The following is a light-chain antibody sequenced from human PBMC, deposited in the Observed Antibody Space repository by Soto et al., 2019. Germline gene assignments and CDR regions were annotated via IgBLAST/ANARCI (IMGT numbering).Light chain of an antibody. J-gene: IGLJ1*01. CDR3: SSYTSVNLYV. CDR2: DVS. V-gene: IGLV2-14*03. CDR1: RSDVGGYKH. Sequence: QSVLAQPASVSGSPGQSISISCTGTRSDVGGYKHVSWYQQHPGKVPRLIIFDVSSRPSGVSHRFSGSKSGDTASLTISGLRAEDEADYYCSSYTSVNLYVFGTGTKVTVL.